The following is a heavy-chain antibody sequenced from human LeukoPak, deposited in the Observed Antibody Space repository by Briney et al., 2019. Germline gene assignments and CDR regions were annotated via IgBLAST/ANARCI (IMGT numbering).Heavy chain of an antibody. CDR3: AREGRSENYFDY. D-gene: IGHD3-10*01. CDR2: IYYSGST. V-gene: IGHV4-31*03. CDR1: GGSISSGGYY. Sequence: SETLSLTCTVSGGSISSGGYYWSWIRQHPGKGLEWIGYIYYSGSTYYNPSLKSRVTISVDTSKNQFSLKLSSVTAADTAVYYCAREGRSENYFDYWGQGTLVTVSS. J-gene: IGHJ4*02.